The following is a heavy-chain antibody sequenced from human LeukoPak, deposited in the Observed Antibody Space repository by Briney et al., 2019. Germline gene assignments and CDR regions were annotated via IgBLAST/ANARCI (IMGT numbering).Heavy chain of an antibody. Sequence: GGSLRLSCAASGFTFSSYGMHWVRQAPGKGLEWVAVIWYDGSNKYYADSVKGRFTISRDNSKNTLYLQMNSLRAEDTAVYYCARADSDCSSTSCYQRHARRYYYYGMDVWGQGTTVTVSS. CDR3: ARADSDCSSTSCYQRHARRYYYYGMDV. D-gene: IGHD2-2*01. J-gene: IGHJ6*02. CDR2: IWYDGSNK. V-gene: IGHV3-33*01. CDR1: GFTFSSYG.